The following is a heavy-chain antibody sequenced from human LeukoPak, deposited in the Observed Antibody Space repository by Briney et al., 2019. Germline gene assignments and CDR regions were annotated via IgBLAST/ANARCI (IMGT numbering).Heavy chain of an antibody. CDR2: IRYGGTNK. V-gene: IGHV3-33*08. CDR3: ARDFNLLWFGEFDLTIDI. D-gene: IGHD3-10*01. Sequence: GGSLRLSCAAYGFTFSLYGMHWVRQAPGKGLEWVAVIRYGGTNKYYADSVKGRFTVSRDNSKNTLYLQMNSLRAEDTAVYYCARDFNLLWFGEFDLTIDIWGQGTMVTVSS. J-gene: IGHJ3*02. CDR1: GFTFSLYG.